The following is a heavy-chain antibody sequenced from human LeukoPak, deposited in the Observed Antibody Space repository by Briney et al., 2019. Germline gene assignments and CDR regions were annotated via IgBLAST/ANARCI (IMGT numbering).Heavy chain of an antibody. V-gene: IGHV3-23*01. D-gene: IGHD3-3*01. J-gene: IGHJ6*03. CDR2: ISGSGGST. CDR1: GFTFSSYA. CDR3: AKSGGLEWLLSYYYYYYMDV. Sequence: GGSLRLSCAASGFTFSSYAMSWVRQAPGKGLEWVSAISGSGGSTYYADSVKGRFTISRDNSKNTLYLQMNSLRAEDTAVYYCAKSGGLEWLLSYYYYYYMDVWGKGTTVTVSS.